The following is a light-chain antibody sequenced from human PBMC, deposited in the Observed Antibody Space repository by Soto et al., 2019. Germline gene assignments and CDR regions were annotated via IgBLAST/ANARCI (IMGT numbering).Light chain of an antibody. CDR1: SSDVGGYNY. CDR2: DVS. J-gene: IGLJ1*01. CDR3: SSYAGSSTPFV. V-gene: IGLV2-14*03. Sequence: QSALTQPASVSGSPGQSITISCTGTSSDVGGYNYVSWYQHHPGKAPKLMVYDVSNRPSWVSNRFSGSKSGTTASLTISGLQAEDEADYYCSSYAGSSTPFVFGTGTKVTVL.